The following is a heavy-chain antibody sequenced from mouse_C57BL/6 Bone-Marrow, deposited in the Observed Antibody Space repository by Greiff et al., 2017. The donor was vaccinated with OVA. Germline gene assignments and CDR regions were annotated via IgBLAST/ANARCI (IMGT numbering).Heavy chain of an antibody. Sequence: VKLMESGAELARPGASVKLSCKASGYTFTSYGISWVKQRTGQGLEWIGEIYPRSGNTYYNEKFKGKATLTADKSSSTAYMELRSLTSEDSAVYFCARYDYYGFAYWGQGTLVTVSA. CDR1: GYTFTSYG. V-gene: IGHV1-81*01. D-gene: IGHD1-1*01. CDR2: IYPRSGNT. CDR3: ARYDYYGFAY. J-gene: IGHJ3*01.